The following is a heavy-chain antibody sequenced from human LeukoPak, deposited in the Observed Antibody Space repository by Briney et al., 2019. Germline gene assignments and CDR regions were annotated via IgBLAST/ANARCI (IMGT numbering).Heavy chain of an antibody. CDR1: GGSISSYY. D-gene: IGHD3-10*01. Sequence: SETLSLTCTVSGGSISSYYWSWIRQPPGKGLEWIGYIYYSGSTNYNPSLKSRVTISVDTSKNQFSLKLSSVTAADTAVYYCARGRAMVRGTKGWFDPWGQGTLVTVSS. V-gene: IGHV4-59*01. CDR2: IYYSGST. J-gene: IGHJ5*02. CDR3: ARGRAMVRGTKGWFDP.